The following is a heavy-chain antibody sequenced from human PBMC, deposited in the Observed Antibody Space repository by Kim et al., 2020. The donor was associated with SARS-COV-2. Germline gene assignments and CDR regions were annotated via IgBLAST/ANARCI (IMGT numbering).Heavy chain of an antibody. CDR1: GFTFSNAW. D-gene: IGHD6-13*01. J-gene: IGHJ6*04. Sequence: GGSLRLSCAASGFTFSNAWMSWVRQAPGKGLEWVGRIKSKTDGGTTDYAAPVKGRFTISRDDSKNTLYLQMNSLKTEDTAVYYCTTPLGGAAAGPARGYYYGMDVWGEGTTVTVSS. CDR2: IKSKTDGGTT. V-gene: IGHV3-15*01. CDR3: TTPLGGAAAGPARGYYYGMDV.